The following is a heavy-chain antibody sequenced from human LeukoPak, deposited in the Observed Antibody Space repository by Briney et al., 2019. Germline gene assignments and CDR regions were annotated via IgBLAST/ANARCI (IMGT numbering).Heavy chain of an antibody. CDR3: ASRDIRYFDWSHGDYYMDV. V-gene: IGHV1-18*01. CDR1: GYTFTSHG. Sequence: ASVKVSCKASGYTFTSHGISWVRQAPGQGLEWMGWISAYNGNTNYAQKLQGRVTMTTDTSTSTAYMELRSLRSDDTAVYYCASRDIRYFDWSHGDYYMDVWGKGTTVTVSS. D-gene: IGHD3-9*01. CDR2: ISAYNGNT. J-gene: IGHJ6*03.